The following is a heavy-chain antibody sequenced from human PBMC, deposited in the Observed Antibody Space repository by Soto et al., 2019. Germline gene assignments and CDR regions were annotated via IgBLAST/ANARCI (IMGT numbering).Heavy chain of an antibody. V-gene: IGHV1-69*13. CDR3: ARYSCSSKSCPQRWFDT. CDR2: IIPVFGTA. Sequence: SVKVSCKASGGTFSSYAISWVRQAPGQGLEWMGGIIPVFGTANYAQKFQGRVTITADESTSTAYMELSSLRSEDTAVYYCARYSCSSKSCPQRWFDTWGQGTLVTVSS. D-gene: IGHD2-2*01. CDR1: GGTFSSYA. J-gene: IGHJ5*02.